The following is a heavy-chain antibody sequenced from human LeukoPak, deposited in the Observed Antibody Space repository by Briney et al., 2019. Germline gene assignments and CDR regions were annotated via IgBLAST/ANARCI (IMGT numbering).Heavy chain of an antibody. J-gene: IGHJ1*01. D-gene: IGHD6-13*01. CDR3: ARDRKGGPGYTSNWSGDLQY. CDR2: ISGSGGST. CDR1: GFTFSSYA. Sequence: GGSLRLSCAASGFTFSSYAMSWVRQAPGKGLEWVSAISGSGGSTYYADSVKGRFTISRENSRNTLYLHMYSLTTEDAAIYYCARDRKGGPGYTSNWSGDLQYWGQGTLVAVSS. V-gene: IGHV3-23*01.